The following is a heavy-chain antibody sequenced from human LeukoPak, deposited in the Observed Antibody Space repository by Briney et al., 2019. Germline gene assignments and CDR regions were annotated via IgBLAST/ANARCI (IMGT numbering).Heavy chain of an antibody. CDR1: GFTFSSYW. CDR2: ISSSGSTI. D-gene: IGHD6-6*01. Sequence: GGSLRLSCAASGFTFSSYWMSWVRQAPGKGLEWVSYISSSGSTIYYADSVKGRFTISRDNAKNSLYLQMNSLRAEDTAVYYCAHTSIAARPFLPHFDYWGQGTLVTVSS. J-gene: IGHJ4*02. V-gene: IGHV3-48*04. CDR3: AHTSIAARPFLPHFDY.